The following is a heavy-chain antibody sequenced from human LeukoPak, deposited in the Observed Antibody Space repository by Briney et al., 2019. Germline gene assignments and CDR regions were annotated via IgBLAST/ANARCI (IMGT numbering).Heavy chain of an antibody. V-gene: IGHV4-38-2*02. J-gene: IGHJ4*02. CDR2: IYHSGST. CDR1: GYSISSGYY. Sequence: SETLSLTCTVSGYSISSGYYWGWIRQPPGKGLEWIGSIYHSGSTYYNPSLKSRVTISVDTSKNQFSLKLSSVTAADTAVYYCARVRGSTGAGGSTFDHWGRGTLVTVSS. D-gene: IGHD6-13*01. CDR3: ARVRGSTGAGGSTFDH.